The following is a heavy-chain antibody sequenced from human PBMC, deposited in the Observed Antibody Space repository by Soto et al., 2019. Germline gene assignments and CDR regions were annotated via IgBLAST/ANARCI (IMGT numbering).Heavy chain of an antibody. CDR3: ARVERPPKTTYDLRFDP. CDR1: GGSFSGYY. Sequence: PSETLSLTCAVYGGSFSGYYWSWIRQPPGKGLEWIGEINHSGSTNYNLSLKSRVTISVDTSKNQCSLKLSSVTAADTAVYYCARVERPPKTTYDLRFDPWGQGSLVTVSS. D-gene: IGHD4-17*01. CDR2: INHSGST. V-gene: IGHV4-34*01. J-gene: IGHJ5*02.